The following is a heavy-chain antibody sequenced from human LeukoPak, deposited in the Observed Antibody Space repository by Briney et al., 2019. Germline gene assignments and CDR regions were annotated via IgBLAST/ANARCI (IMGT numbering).Heavy chain of an antibody. CDR2: IYYSGST. V-gene: IGHV4-59*01. D-gene: IGHD3-10*01. Sequence: PSETLSLTCTVSGGSISSYYWSWIRQPPGKGLEWIGYIYYSGSTNYNPSLKSRVTISVDTSKSQFSLKLSSVTAADTAVYYCARDILWFGELWGQGTMVTVSS. J-gene: IGHJ3*01. CDR1: GGSISSYY. CDR3: ARDILWFGEL.